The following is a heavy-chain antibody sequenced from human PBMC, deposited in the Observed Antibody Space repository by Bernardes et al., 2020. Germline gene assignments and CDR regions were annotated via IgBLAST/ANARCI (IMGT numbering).Heavy chain of an antibody. CDR3: ARVACSSTSRYYYYYYGMDV. D-gene: IGHD2-2*01. V-gene: IGHV4-34*01. CDR1: GGSFSGYY. CDR2: INHSGST. J-gene: IGHJ6*02. Sequence: SEPLSLTCAVYGGSFSGYYWSWIRQPPGKGLEWIGEINHSGSTNYNPSLKSRVTISVDTSKNQFSLKLSSVTAADTAVYYCARVACSSTSRYYYYYYGMDVWGQGTTVTVSS.